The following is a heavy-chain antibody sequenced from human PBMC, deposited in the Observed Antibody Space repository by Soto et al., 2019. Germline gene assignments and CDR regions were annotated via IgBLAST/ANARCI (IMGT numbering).Heavy chain of an antibody. J-gene: IGHJ5*02. V-gene: IGHV4-30-4*01. CDR1: GGSICSGDYY. Sequence: QVQLQESGPGLVKPSQTLSLTCTVSGGSICSGDYYWSWIRQPPGKGLEWIGYIYYSGSTYYNPSLKSRVTISIDASKNQFSLKLSSVTAADTAVYYCARESGYCSGGSCYSGWFDLWGQGTLVTVSS. D-gene: IGHD2-15*01. CDR2: IYYSGST. CDR3: ARESGYCSGGSCYSGWFDL.